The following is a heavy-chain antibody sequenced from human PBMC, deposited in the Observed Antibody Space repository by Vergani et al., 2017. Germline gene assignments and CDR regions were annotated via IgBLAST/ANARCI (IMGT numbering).Heavy chain of an antibody. J-gene: IGHJ4*02. CDR2: IYPADSDT. D-gene: IGHD1-1*01. CDR3: ARHTTYTDS. Sequence: EVELVQSGPEMRKPGDSLTISCKRSEYSFGNYWIGWVRQMPGKGLEWMGIIYPADSDTRYSPFFQGQVTISADKSISTAFLQWDSLKASDTALYYCARHTTYTDSWGQGTLVTVSS. CDR1: EYSFGNYW. V-gene: IGHV5-51*01.